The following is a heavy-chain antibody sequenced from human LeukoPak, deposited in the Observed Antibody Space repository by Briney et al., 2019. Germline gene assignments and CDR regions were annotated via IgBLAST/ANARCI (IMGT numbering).Heavy chain of an antibody. V-gene: IGHV4-59*08. D-gene: IGHD6-13*01. CDR3: ARMLGYSSSWGRTYYYYGMDV. CDR2: IYYSGST. J-gene: IGHJ6*02. CDR1: GGSISSYY. Sequence: PSETLSLTCTVSGGSISSYYWSWIRQPPGKGLEWIGYIYYSGSTNYNPSLKSRVTISVDTSKNQFSLKLSSVTAADTAVYYCARMLGYSSSWGRTYYYYGMDVWGQGTTVTVSS.